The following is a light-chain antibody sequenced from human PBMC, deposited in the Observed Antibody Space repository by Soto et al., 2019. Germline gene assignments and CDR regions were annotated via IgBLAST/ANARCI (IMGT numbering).Light chain of an antibody. Sequence: QSALTQPASVSGSPGQSITISCTGTSSDVGSYNLVSWYQQHPGKAPKLMIYEGSKRPSGVSNRFSGSKSGNTASLTISGFQAEDEADYYCCSYAGSSYVFGTGTKVTVL. CDR3: CSYAGSSYV. CDR2: EGS. CDR1: SSDVGSYNL. V-gene: IGLV2-23*01. J-gene: IGLJ1*01.